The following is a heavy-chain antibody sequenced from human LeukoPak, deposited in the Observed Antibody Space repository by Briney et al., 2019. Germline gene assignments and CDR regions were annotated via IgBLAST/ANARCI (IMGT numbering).Heavy chain of an antibody. V-gene: IGHV4-61*05. CDR1: GGSFSSSSYY. CDR3: ARFNYYDTGGQTYYFDY. Sequence: SETLSLTCTVSGGSFSSSSYYWGWIRQPPGKGLEWIGRLYASGSTNYNPSLKSRVTMSVDTSKNQFSLKLSSVTAADTAVYYCARFNYYDTGGQTYYFDYWGQGTLVTVSS. J-gene: IGHJ4*02. D-gene: IGHD3-22*01. CDR2: LYASGST.